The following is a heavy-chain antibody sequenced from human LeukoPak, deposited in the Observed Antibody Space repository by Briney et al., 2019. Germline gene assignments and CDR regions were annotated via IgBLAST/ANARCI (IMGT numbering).Heavy chain of an antibody. D-gene: IGHD6-19*01. Sequence: PGGSLRLSCAASGFTFSSYGMHWVRQAPGKGLEWAAVISYDGSNKYYADSVKGRFTISRDNSKNTLYLQMNSLRAEDTAVYYCAKATTSIAVAGTLDYWGQGTLVTVSS. J-gene: IGHJ4*02. CDR1: GFTFSSYG. CDR2: ISYDGSNK. CDR3: AKATTSIAVAGTLDY. V-gene: IGHV3-30*18.